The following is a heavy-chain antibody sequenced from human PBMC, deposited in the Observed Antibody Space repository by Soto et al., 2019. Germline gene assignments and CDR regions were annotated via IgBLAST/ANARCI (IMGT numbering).Heavy chain of an antibody. CDR2: IYYSGST. Sequence: PSETLSLTCTVSGGSISSSSYYWGWIRQPPGKGLEWIGSIYYSGSTYYNPSLKSRVTISVDTSKNQFSLKLSPVTAADTAVYYCARQQRITICGVVRANWFDPWGQGTLVTVSS. CDR1: GGSISSSSYY. J-gene: IGHJ5*02. CDR3: ARQQRITICGVVRANWFDP. V-gene: IGHV4-39*01. D-gene: IGHD3-3*01.